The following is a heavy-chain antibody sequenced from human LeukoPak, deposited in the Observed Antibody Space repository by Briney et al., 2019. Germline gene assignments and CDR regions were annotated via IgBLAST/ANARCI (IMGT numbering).Heavy chain of an antibody. CDR1: GDDISSSNW. CDR2: VYHSGST. D-gene: IGHD3-10*01. V-gene: IGHV4-4*02. J-gene: IGHJ5*01. CDR3: ARVSDSGLYFKSFDP. Sequence: SETLSLTCSVSGDDISSSNWWTWVRQPPQKGLEWIGEVYHSGSTNYNPSLKNRIYMSVDKSQNRFSLRLTSVTAADTAVYFCARVSDSGLYFKSFDPWGQGTLVIVSS.